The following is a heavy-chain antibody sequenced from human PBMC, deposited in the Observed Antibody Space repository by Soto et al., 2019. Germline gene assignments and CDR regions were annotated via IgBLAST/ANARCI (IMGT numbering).Heavy chain of an antibody. Sequence: SETLSLTCTVSGGSISSYYWSWIRQPPGKGLEWIGYIYYSGSTNYNPSLKSRVTISVDTSKNQFSLKLSSVTAADTAVYYCARDKYYDFWSGHMPAYGMDVWGQGTTVTVSS. CDR2: IYYSGST. D-gene: IGHD3-3*01. V-gene: IGHV4-59*01. J-gene: IGHJ6*02. CDR1: GGSISSYY. CDR3: ARDKYYDFWSGHMPAYGMDV.